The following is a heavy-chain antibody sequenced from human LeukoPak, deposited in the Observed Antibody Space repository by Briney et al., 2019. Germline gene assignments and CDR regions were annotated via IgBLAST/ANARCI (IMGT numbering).Heavy chain of an antibody. D-gene: IGHD6-19*01. CDR2: ISYDGSNK. Sequence: GGSLRLSCAASGFTFRSYGMHWVRQAPGKGLEWVAVISYDGSNKYYADSVKGRFTISRDNSKNTLYLQMNSLRAEDTAVYYCAKRKTAVAGTGSYFDYWGQGTLVTVSS. V-gene: IGHV3-30-3*02. CDR3: AKRKTAVAGTGSYFDY. J-gene: IGHJ4*02. CDR1: GFTFRSYG.